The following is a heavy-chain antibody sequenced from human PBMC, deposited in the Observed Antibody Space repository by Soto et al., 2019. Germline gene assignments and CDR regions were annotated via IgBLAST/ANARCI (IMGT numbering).Heavy chain of an antibody. D-gene: IGHD6-19*01. V-gene: IGHV1-2*04. Sequence: ASVKVSCKASGYTFTGYYMHWVRQAPGQGLELMGWINPNSGGINYAQKFQGWVTMTRDTSISTAYMELSRLRSDDTAVYYCATGGSIAVAGLNWFDPWGQGTLVTVSS. CDR1: GYTFTGYY. CDR3: ATGGSIAVAGLNWFDP. J-gene: IGHJ5*02. CDR2: INPNSGGI.